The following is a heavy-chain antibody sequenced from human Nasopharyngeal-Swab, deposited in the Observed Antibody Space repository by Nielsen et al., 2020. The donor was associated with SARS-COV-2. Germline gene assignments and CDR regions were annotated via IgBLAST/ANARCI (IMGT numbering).Heavy chain of an antibody. Sequence: WVRQAPGQGLEWMGIINPGGGSARYSQNFQGRVTMTRDTSTSTVYMELSILRSEDTAVYYCARVGDPREVVAATDCFDPWGQGTLVTVSS. CDR3: ARVGDPREVVAATDCFDP. CDR2: INPGGGSA. V-gene: IGHV1-46*01. D-gene: IGHD2-15*01. J-gene: IGHJ5*02.